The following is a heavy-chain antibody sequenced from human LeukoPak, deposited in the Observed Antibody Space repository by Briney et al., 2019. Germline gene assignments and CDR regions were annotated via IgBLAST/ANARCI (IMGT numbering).Heavy chain of an antibody. Sequence: PSDTLSLTCTVSGGSITTYHWSWIRQAAGKGLEWIGRVYTSGGTNYNPSLKSRVTMSIDTSKNQFSLKLNSMTATDTAVYYCARHSGSYYDNYDYWGQGTLVTVSS. D-gene: IGHD1-26*01. CDR2: VYTSGGT. CDR1: GGSITTYH. CDR3: ARHSGSYYDNYDY. V-gene: IGHV4-4*07. J-gene: IGHJ4*02.